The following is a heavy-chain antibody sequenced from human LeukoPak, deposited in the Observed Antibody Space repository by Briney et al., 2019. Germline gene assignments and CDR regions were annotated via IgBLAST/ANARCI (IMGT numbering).Heavy chain of an antibody. CDR2: VSAYNGNT. Sequence: ASVKVSCKASGYSFSTYGVTWVRQAPGQGLEWMGWVSAYNGNTNYAQKFQGRVTITRDTSASTAYMELSSLRSEDTAVYYCARTLYDHLFDYWGQGTLVTVSS. CDR1: GYSFSTYG. CDR3: ARTLYDHLFDY. D-gene: IGHD3-16*01. J-gene: IGHJ4*02. V-gene: IGHV1-18*01.